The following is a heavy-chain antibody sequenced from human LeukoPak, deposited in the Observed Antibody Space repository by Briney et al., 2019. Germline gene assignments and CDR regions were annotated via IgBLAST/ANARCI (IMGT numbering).Heavy chain of an antibody. Sequence: PGRSLRLSCAASGFTFDDYAMHWVRQAPGKGLEWVSAISGSGGSTYYADSVKGRFTTSRDNSKNTLYLQMNSLRAEDTAVYYCASQTGTTRALDYWGQGTLVTVSS. J-gene: IGHJ4*02. CDR3: ASQTGTTRALDY. D-gene: IGHD1-7*01. CDR2: ISGSGGST. CDR1: GFTFDDYA. V-gene: IGHV3-23*01.